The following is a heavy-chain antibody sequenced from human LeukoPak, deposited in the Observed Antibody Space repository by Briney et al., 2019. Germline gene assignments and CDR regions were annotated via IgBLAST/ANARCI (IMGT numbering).Heavy chain of an antibody. CDR2: INWNGGRT. D-gene: IGHD3-10*01. Sequence: GGSLRLSCAASGFTFDDYGMRRGRQAPGKGLEWVSGINWNGGRTVYADSVKGRFTISRDNAKNSLYLQMNSLRAEDTALYYCAREETRITMLRGVTYFEYWGQGTLVTVSS. V-gene: IGHV3-20*04. CDR1: GFTFDDYG. CDR3: AREETRITMLRGVTYFEY. J-gene: IGHJ4*02.